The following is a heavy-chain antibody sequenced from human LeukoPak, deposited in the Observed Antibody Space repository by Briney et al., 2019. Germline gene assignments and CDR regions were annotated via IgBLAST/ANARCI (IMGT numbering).Heavy chain of an antibody. Sequence: GGSLRLSCAASGFTYRRYEMNWAPHAPGKGREGGSYIRSSGSTIYYTDSLKGRFTISRDNAKTSLYLRMNSLRAEDTAVYYCARGVRYCSGGSCYFLGAFDIWGQGTMVTVSS. V-gene: IGHV3-48*03. J-gene: IGHJ3*02. CDR2: IRSSGSTI. CDR1: GFTYRRYE. CDR3: ARGVRYCSGGSCYFLGAFDI. D-gene: IGHD2-15*01.